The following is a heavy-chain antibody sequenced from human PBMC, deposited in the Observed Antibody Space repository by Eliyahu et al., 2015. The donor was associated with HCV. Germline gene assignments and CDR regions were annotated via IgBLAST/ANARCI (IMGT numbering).Heavy chain of an antibody. V-gene: IGHV3-33*06. Sequence: QVQLVQSGXGVVQPGTSLXLSCEXSGFTFSTYGMHWVRQAPGKGLEWVAVIGSDGNNKYDADSVKGRFTISRDNSKNTLYLQMNRLRADDTAVYYCAKDLSSGSGSAMDVWGQGTKVTVSS. D-gene: IGHD3-22*01. CDR1: GFTFSTYG. CDR2: IGSDGNNK. CDR3: AKDLSSGSGSAMDV. J-gene: IGHJ6*02.